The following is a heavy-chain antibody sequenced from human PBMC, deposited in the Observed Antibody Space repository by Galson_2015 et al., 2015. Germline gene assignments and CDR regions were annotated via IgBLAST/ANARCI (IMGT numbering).Heavy chain of an antibody. D-gene: IGHD6-13*01. CDR3: ARESRKVAAGTHNWFDP. CDR2: INPISGAT. V-gene: IGHV1-2*06. CDR1: GYTFTGFY. Sequence: SVKVSCKASGYTFTGFYMHWVRQAPGQGLEWMGRINPISGATNYAQKFQGRFTMTRDTSISTAYMELSRLTSDDTAVYYCARESRKVAAGTHNWFDPWGQGTLVIVSS. J-gene: IGHJ5*02.